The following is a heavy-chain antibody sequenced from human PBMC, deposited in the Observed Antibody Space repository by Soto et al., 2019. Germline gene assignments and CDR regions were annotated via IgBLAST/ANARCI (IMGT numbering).Heavy chain of an antibody. J-gene: IGHJ4*02. V-gene: IGHV3-23*01. CDR1: VFKFSNYA. D-gene: IGHD3-16*01. CDR3: AKDRRAGGNSAFYFDF. Sequence: GSLRLSCAASVFKFSNYAMSWVRQAPGKGLEWVSLISATGGGTYYADSVKGRFTISRDNSHNTPYLQVHSLTAEDTAVYYCAKDRRAGGNSAFYFDFWGQGAQVTVSS. CDR2: ISATGGGT.